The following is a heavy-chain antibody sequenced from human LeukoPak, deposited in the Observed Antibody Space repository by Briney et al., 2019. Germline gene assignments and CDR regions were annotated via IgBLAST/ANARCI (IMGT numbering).Heavy chain of an antibody. Sequence: GSLRLSCAASGFTVSSDYMNWVRQAPGEGLEWIGSIYHGGRTFYNPSLKSRVTVSADTSKNHISLTVRSVTAADTAVYYCARQIPDERGYYQYYFDYWGQGTLVTVSS. J-gene: IGHJ4*02. D-gene: IGHD3-22*01. V-gene: IGHV4-38-2*01. CDR1: GFTVSSDY. CDR2: IYHGGRT. CDR3: ARQIPDERGYYQYYFDY.